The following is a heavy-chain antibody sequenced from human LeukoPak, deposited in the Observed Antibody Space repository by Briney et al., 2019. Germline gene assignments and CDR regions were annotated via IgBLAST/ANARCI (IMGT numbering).Heavy chain of an antibody. CDR2: IYYSGST. J-gene: IGHJ3*02. CDR1: GGSISSSNYY. Sequence: SETLSLTCTVSGGSISSSNYYWGWIRQPPGKRLEWIGSIYYSGSTYYTPSLKSRVTISVDTSKNQFSLNLNSVTAADTAVYHCARRAVAAGAFDISGQGTMVTVSS. D-gene: IGHD6-19*01. V-gene: IGHV4-39*01. CDR3: ARRAVAAGAFDI.